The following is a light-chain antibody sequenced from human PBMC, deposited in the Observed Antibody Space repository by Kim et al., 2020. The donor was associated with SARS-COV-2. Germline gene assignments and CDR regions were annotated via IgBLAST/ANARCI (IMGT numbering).Light chain of an antibody. CDR1: QDISNN. CDR2: DAS. CDR3: QHYYGFPYT. J-gene: IGKJ2*01. Sequence: SASVGDRVTITCQASQDISNNLNWYQQKSGEGPKLLIYDASSLDTGVPSKFSGRGSGTDFTFTIKNLEPEDTATYFCQHYYGFPYTFGQGTKLEI. V-gene: IGKV1-33*01.